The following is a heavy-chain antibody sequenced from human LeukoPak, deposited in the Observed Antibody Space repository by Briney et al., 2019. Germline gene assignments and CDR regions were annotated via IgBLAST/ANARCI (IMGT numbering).Heavy chain of an antibody. V-gene: IGHV3-49*04. J-gene: IGHJ6*03. Sequence: GGSLRLSCRTFGFNFGDYAMTWVRQAPGKGLEWVGFIRTKPFGETTEYAASVKGRFTISRDDSKSIAYLQMNSLRAEDTAVYYCARVFSPDGSSWYLGTAYYYHRGVWGKGTTVTVSS. CDR1: GFNFGDYA. CDR2: IRTKPFGETT. CDR3: ARVFSPDGSSWYLGTAYYYHRGV. D-gene: IGHD6-13*01.